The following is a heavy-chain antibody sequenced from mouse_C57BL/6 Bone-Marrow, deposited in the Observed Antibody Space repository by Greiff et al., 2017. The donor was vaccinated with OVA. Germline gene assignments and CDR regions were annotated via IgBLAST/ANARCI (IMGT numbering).Heavy chain of an antibody. V-gene: IGHV1-80*01. CDR3: ARFYYDYPWFAY. CDR1: GYAFSSYW. CDR2: IYPGDGDT. Sequence: VQLQQSGAGLVKPGASVKISCKASGYAFSSYWMNWVKQRPGKGLEWIGQIYPGDGDTNYNGKFKGKATLTADKSSSTAYMQLSSLTSEDSAVYFCARFYYDYPWFAYWGQGTLVTVSA. D-gene: IGHD2-4*01. J-gene: IGHJ3*01.